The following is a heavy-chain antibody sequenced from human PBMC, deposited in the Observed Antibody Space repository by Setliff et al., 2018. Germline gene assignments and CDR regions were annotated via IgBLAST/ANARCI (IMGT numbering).Heavy chain of an antibody. D-gene: IGHD3-16*01. CDR1: GGSISSSSYY. CDR3: AGSLGGFDY. J-gene: IGHJ4*02. CDR2: INHSGST. V-gene: IGHV4-39*07. Sequence: TSETLSLTCTVSGGSISSSSYYWGWVRQPPGKGLEWIGEINHSGSTNYNPSLKSRVTISVDTSKNQFSLKLSSVTAADTAVYYCAGSLGGFDYWGQGTLVTVSS.